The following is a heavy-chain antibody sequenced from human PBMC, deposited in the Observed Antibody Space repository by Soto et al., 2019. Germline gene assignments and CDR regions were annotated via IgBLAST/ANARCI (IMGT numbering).Heavy chain of an antibody. Sequence: PGGSLRLSCAACGFSFCGSAMHWLRQAFGKGLAWVGRIRSKANSYATAYAASVKGRFTTSRDDSKNTAYMQMTRLKTEDTAVYYCTSAVVVVLAAIISYYYGLDVWGQGTTVTVSS. J-gene: IGHJ6*02. CDR2: IRSKANSYAT. CDR1: GFSFCGSA. V-gene: IGHV3-73*01. D-gene: IGHD2-2*01. CDR3: TSAVVVVLAAIISYYYGLDV.